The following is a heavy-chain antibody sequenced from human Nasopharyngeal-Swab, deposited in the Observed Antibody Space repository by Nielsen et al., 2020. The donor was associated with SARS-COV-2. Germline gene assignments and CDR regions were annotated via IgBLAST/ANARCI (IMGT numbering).Heavy chain of an antibody. CDR3: AKDRDSGDDSDDYYHYYGMDV. J-gene: IGHJ6*02. D-gene: IGHD5-12*01. V-gene: IGHV3-23*01. Sequence: GGSLRLSCAASGIIFRSYAISWVRQAPGKGLEWVSVISGSDHTTYYADSVKGRFTISRDNSKNTVNLQMNSLRVEDTAIYYCAKDRDSGDDSDDYYHYYGMDVWGQGTTVTVFS. CDR1: GIIFRSYA. CDR2: ISGSDHTT.